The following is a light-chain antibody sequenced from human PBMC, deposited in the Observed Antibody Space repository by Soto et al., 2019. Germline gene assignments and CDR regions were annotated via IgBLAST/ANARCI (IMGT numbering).Light chain of an antibody. V-gene: IGKV3-15*01. Sequence: EILMTQSPATLSVSPGERATLSCRASQSVSSNLAWYQQKPGQAPRLLIYGASTRDTGIPARFSGSGSGTEFTLTISSLQSEDFAVYYCQQYNNWPPWTFGKGTKVDIK. J-gene: IGKJ1*01. CDR2: GAS. CDR1: QSVSSN. CDR3: QQYNNWPPWT.